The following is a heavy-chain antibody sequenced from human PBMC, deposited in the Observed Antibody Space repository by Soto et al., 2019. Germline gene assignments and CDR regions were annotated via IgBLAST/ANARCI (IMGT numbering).Heavy chain of an antibody. CDR1: GFTFSSYA. J-gene: IGHJ5*02. Sequence: EVQLLGSGGGLVQPGGSLRLSCAASGFTFSSYAMSWVRQAPGKGLEWVSAISAGEGSAYYTDSVKGRFTISRDNSMNTLYLQMNSLRAEDTATYYCANDVVVVAATTQHWFDPWGQGTLVTVSS. CDR3: ANDVVVVAATTQHWFDP. CDR2: ISAGEGSA. V-gene: IGHV3-23*01. D-gene: IGHD2-15*01.